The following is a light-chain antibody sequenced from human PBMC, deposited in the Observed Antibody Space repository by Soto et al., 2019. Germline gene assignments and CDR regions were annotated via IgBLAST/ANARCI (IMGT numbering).Light chain of an antibody. V-gene: IGLV2-14*01. J-gene: IGLJ1*01. CDR3: SSYTSSSTLGYV. Sequence: QSSLTQPASVYGSPGQSMTISCPGTSSDVGGYNYVSWYQQHPGKAPKLMIHDVSNRPSGVSNRFSGSKSGNTASLTISGLQAEDEADYYCSSYTSSSTLGYVFGTGTQLTVL. CDR2: DVS. CDR1: SSDVGGYNY.